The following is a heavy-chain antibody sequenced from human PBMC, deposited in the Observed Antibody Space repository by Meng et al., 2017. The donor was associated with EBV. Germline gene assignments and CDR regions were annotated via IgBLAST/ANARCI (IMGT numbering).Heavy chain of an antibody. J-gene: IGHJ5*02. CDR2: INAGNGNT. Sequence: VQLGQAGAEVKEPGASVKVACKASGYTFTSYAMHWVRQASGQRLEWMGWINAGNGNTKHSQKFQGRVTITRDTSASTAYMELSSLRSEDTAVYYCARRGGVADWFDPWGQGTLVTVSS. D-gene: IGHD2-15*01. CDR3: ARRGGVADWFDP. V-gene: IGHV1-3*01. CDR1: GYTFTSYA.